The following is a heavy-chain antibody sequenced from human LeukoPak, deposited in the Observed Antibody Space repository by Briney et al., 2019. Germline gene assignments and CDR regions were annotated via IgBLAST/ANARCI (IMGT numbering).Heavy chain of an antibody. J-gene: IGHJ3*02. D-gene: IGHD3-10*01. V-gene: IGHV3-21*01. CDR2: ISSSSSYI. CDR3: ARDDGSGPEAFDI. Sequence: GGSLRLSCAASGFTFSSYSMNWVRQAPGKGLEWVSSISSSSSYIYYADSVKGRFTISRDNAKNSLYLQMNSLRAEDTAVYYCARDDGSGPEAFDIWGQGTMVTVSS. CDR1: GFTFSSYS.